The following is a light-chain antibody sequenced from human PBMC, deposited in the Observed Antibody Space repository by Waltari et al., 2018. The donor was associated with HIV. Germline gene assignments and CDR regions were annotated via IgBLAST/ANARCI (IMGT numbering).Light chain of an antibody. Sequence: QSALTQTASVSASPGQSITISCTGINNAIGSDKSVSRYQQPPGKVPKRLIYDVTNRPAGVSGRFSGSKSVNTASLTISWLQPDDEADYYCGSSTNSNIVLFGGGTKLTVL. CDR2: DVT. CDR3: GSSTNSNIVL. J-gene: IGLJ2*01. CDR1: NNAIGSDKS. V-gene: IGLV2-14*01.